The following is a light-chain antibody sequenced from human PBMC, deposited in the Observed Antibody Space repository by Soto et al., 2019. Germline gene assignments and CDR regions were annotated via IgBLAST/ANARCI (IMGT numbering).Light chain of an antibody. CDR1: QSISTY. Sequence: DIQMTQSPSSLSASVGNRVTITCRASQSISTYLNWYQKKPGKAPNLLIYDASSLQSGVPSRFSGSGSGTDFTLTISSLQPEDFATYYCQQTNSFPLTFGGGTKVDIK. J-gene: IGKJ4*01. CDR2: DAS. V-gene: IGKV1-39*01. CDR3: QQTNSFPLT.